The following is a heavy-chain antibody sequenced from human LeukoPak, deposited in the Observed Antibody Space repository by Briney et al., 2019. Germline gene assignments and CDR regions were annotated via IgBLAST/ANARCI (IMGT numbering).Heavy chain of an antibody. CDR3: TRLGSSGWHKYFDY. V-gene: IGHV3-73*01. CDR2: IRSKANSYAT. J-gene: IGHJ4*02. D-gene: IGHD6-19*01. CDR1: GFTFSDSA. Sequence: GGSLRLSCAASGFTFSDSAMHWVRQASGKGLEWVGRIRSKANSYATAYAASVKGRFTISRDDSKNTAYLQMNSLKTEDTAVYYCTRLGSSGWHKYFDYWGQGTLVTVSS.